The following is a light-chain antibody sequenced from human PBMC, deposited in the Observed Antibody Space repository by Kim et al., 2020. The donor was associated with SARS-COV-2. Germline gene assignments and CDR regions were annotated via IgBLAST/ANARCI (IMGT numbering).Light chain of an antibody. CDR1: ETIINY. J-gene: IGKJ3*01. CDR2: GAS. Sequence: ASVEDRITITCRASETIINYLNWYQQKPGKAPKLLIYGASKLQSGVPSRFSGSGSGTDFILTIISLQPEDFATYFCQQNYNTLFTFGPGTRVDIK. V-gene: IGKV1-39*01. CDR3: QQNYNTLFT.